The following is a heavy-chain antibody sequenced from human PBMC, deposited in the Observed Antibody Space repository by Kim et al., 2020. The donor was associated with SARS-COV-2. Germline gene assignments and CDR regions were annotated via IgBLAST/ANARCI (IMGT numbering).Heavy chain of an antibody. CDR3: AKDHESSGWPTFDY. D-gene: IGHD3-22*01. V-gene: IGHV3-23*01. J-gene: IGHJ4*02. Sequence: YADSVKGSFTVSRDNAKNTLYLQMDRVRAEDTALYYCAKDHESSGWPTFDYWGRGTLVTVSS.